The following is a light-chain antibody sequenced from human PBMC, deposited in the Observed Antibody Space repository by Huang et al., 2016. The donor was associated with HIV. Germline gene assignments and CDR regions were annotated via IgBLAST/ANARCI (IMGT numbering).Light chain of an antibody. Sequence: DIVLTQSPGTLSLSPGERTTLACRASQSVSSGYLAWYQQKPGQGPRLLIYGASTRATGIPGRFNGSGSGTDFTLTISRRQPEDFAVYYCQQYGSSPGTFGRGTRVEVK. CDR3: QQYGSSPGT. V-gene: IGKV3-20*01. CDR2: GAS. J-gene: IGKJ1*01. CDR1: QSVSSGY.